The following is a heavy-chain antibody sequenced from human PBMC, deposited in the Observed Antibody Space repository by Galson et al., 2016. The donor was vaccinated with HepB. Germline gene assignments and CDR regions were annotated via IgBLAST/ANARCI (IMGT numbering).Heavy chain of an antibody. CDR2: MSGSGAST. D-gene: IGHD1-7*01. CDR1: GFTFSSYA. Sequence: SLRLSCAASGFTFSSYAMSWVRQAPGKGLEWVSAMSGSGASTFYADSVKGRFTISRDNSKNTLYLQMNSLSAEDTAVYYCAKGENWNYGVWWYFDLWGRGTLVTVSS. CDR3: AKGENWNYGVWWYFDL. J-gene: IGHJ2*01. V-gene: IGHV3-23*01.